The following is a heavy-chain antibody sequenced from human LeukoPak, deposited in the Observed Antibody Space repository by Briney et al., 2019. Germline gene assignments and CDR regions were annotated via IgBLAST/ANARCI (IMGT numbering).Heavy chain of an antibody. D-gene: IGHD6-19*01. CDR1: GGSFSGYY. J-gene: IGHJ4*02. V-gene: IGHV4-34*01. Sequence: PSETLSLTCAVYGGSFSGYYWSWIRQPPGKGLEWIGEINHSGSTNYNPSLKSRVTISVDTSKNQFSLKLRSVTAADTAVYYCATSNPGTAVDDYWGQGTLVTVSS. CDR3: ATSNPGTAVDDY. CDR2: INHSGST.